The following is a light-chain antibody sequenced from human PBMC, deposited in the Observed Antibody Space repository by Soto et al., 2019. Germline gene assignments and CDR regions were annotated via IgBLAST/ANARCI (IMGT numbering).Light chain of an antibody. CDR2: AAS. CDR1: QGVSSD. V-gene: IGKV1-6*01. J-gene: IGKJ1*01. Sequence: ILMTQSPSSLSASLGERATLSCRASQGVSSDLGWYQQKPGQAPKLLIYAASSMDTGAPARFSGSGSGTDFTLTISSLQSEDFATYYCLQDYNYPRTFGQGTKVDIK. CDR3: LQDYNYPRT.